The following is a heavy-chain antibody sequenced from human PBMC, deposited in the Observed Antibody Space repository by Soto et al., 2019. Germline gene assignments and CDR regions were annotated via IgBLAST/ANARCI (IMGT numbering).Heavy chain of an antibody. Sequence: QLQLPESGTRLVKPSQTLSLTCAVSGASISSGGYSCSWIRQPPGKGLECIGYLYHSGSTYYNPSFXRXVXIXXERSKTKFSLTLSSVTVADTAVNYCATRGGLPRYYWGQGTLVTVSS. D-gene: IGHD5-12*01. CDR2: LYHSGST. V-gene: IGHV4-30-2*01. CDR1: GASISSGGYS. J-gene: IGHJ4*02. CDR3: ATRGGLPRYY.